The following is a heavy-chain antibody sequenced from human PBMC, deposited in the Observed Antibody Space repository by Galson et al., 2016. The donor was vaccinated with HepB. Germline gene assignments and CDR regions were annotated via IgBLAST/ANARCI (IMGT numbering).Heavy chain of an antibody. V-gene: IGHV3-23*01. CDR3: AKLGVSGSGSAAY. CDR1: GFTFSSYT. CDR2: VTNNGDAT. Sequence: SLRLSCAASGFTFSSYTMSWVRQAPGKGLEWVSGVTNNGDATYYADSVKGRFTLSRDNSKNTLFLQMNSLRAEDTATYYCAKLGVSGSGSAAYWGQGTLVTVSS. D-gene: IGHD6-19*01. J-gene: IGHJ4*02.